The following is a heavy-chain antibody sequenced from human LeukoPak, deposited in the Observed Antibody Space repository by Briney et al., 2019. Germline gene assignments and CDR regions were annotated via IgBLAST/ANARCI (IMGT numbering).Heavy chain of an antibody. CDR3: ASRTPFRYYFDY. CDR2: IYHSGST. D-gene: IGHD3-16*01. J-gene: IGHJ4*02. Sequence: SGTLSLTCAVSGGSISSSNWWSWVRQPPGKGMEWIGEIYHSGSTNYNPSPKSRVTISVDKSKNQFSLKLSSVTDADTAVYYCASRTPFRYYFDYWGQGTLVTVST. V-gene: IGHV4-4*02. CDR1: GGSISSSNW.